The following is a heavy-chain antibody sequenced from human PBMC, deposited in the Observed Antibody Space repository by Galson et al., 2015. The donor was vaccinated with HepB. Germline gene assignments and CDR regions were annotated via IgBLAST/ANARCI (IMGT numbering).Heavy chain of an antibody. Sequence: SVKVSCKASGYTFTGYYIQWVRQAPGQGLEWMGWINPNSGVTNYAQKFQGRVTMTRDTSISTAYMELRRLGFDDTAVYYWVRWQPAGYYGMADGGPGTAVTVSS. V-gene: IGHV1-2*02. CDR2: INPNSGVT. CDR3: VRWQPAGYYGMAD. D-gene: IGHD6-13*01. J-gene: IGHJ6*02. CDR1: GYTFTGYY.